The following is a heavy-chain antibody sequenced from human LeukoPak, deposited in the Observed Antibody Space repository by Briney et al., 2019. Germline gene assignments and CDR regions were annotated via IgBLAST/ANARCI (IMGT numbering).Heavy chain of an antibody. D-gene: IGHD2-21*02. CDR1: GFTFSSYG. CDR2: IWYDGSNK. Sequence: SGSSLRLSCSASGFTFSSYGMHWVRQAPGKGLEWVAVIWYDGSNKYYADSVKGRFTISRDNSKNTLYLQMNSLRAEDTAVYYCAREGGDVVVTAIPYYYYYYGRDVWGKGTAV. V-gene: IGHV3-33*01. CDR3: AREGGDVVVTAIPYYYYYYGRDV. J-gene: IGHJ6*04.